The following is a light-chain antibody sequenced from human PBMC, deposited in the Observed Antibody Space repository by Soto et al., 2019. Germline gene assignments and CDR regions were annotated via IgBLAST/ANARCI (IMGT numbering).Light chain of an antibody. CDR2: GAS. CDR3: QQYNNWPIT. Sequence: EVVLTQSPATLSVSPGEVVTLSCSASQGIGDTLALYQHKPGQTPRLLIYGASTRATGVPARFSGSGSGTEITLTISSLQSEDFEVYYCQQYNNWPITFGQGTRLENK. V-gene: IGKV3-15*01. CDR1: QGIGDT. J-gene: IGKJ5*01.